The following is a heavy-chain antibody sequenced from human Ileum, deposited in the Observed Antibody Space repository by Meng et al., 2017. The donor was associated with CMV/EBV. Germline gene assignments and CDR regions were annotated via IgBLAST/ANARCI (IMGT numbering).Heavy chain of an antibody. V-gene: IGHV3-74*03. CDR1: GFTFSSSS. CDR3: TRDFGGLSL. D-gene: IGHD3-10*01. J-gene: IGHJ4*02. Sequence: ELQLVESGGGLVKLGGTLSFSGAASGFTFSSSSMDWVRQAPGKGLVWVSRINTDGSTTKYADSVKGRFTMSRDNTKDTLYLQMDSLRVEDTAVYYCTRDFGGLSLWGRGTLVTVSS. CDR2: INTDGSTT.